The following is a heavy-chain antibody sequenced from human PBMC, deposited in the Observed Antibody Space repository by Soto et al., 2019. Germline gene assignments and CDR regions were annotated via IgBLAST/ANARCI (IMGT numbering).Heavy chain of an antibody. V-gene: IGHV3-66*04. CDR1: GFTFSSYA. CDR2: IYSGGST. CDR3: ARHGYNYGGGYFDY. Sequence: GGSLRLSCAASGFTFSSYAMSWVRQAPGKGLEWVSVIYSGGSTYYADSVKGRFTISRDNSKNTLYLQMNSLRAEDTAVYYCARHGYNYGGGYFDYWGQGTLVTVS. J-gene: IGHJ4*02. D-gene: IGHD5-18*01.